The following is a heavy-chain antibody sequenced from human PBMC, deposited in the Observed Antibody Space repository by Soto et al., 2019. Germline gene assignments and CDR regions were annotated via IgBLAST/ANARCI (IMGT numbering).Heavy chain of an antibody. D-gene: IGHD2-2*01. CDR2: ISLYSDGT. J-gene: IGHJ5*02. CDR1: GYTFSNYG. CDR3: ARVVPGAEAWFGP. Sequence: QVQLVQSGGEVKRPGASVKVSCNTSGYTFSNYGITWVRQAPGQPLEWLGWISLYSDGTNYAQKFQGRVSMTTDTSTNKAYMELRSLRSDDTAVYYCARVVPGAEAWFGPWGQGTLVTVSS. V-gene: IGHV1-18*01.